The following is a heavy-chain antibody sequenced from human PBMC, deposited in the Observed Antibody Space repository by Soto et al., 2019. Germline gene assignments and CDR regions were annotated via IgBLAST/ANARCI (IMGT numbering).Heavy chain of an antibody. D-gene: IGHD6-13*01. CDR1: GFTFSTRE. CDR2: IRSCGNRS. CDR3: VRDTRRGSAAASLDC. J-gene: IGHJ4*02. Sequence: GGSLRLSCAASGFTFSTREFNWVRQAPGSTRAWISYIRSCGNRSKGAASGIGRCTIARDNADSSLHLHIGSLRVDDTAVYFGVRDTRRGSAAASLDCWGQGTQVTVSS. V-gene: IGHV3-48*03.